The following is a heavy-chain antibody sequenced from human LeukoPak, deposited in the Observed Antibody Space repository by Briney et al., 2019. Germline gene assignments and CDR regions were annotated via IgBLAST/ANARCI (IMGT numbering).Heavy chain of an antibody. V-gene: IGHV1-18*01. D-gene: IGHD6-13*01. CDR3: ARASGVSAAGSPYYFDY. J-gene: IGHJ4*02. CDR2: ISPYSGNT. Sequence: GASVKVSCKASGYTFPSYGIAWVRQATGQGLECMGWISPYSGNTDYAQKFQGRVTMTTDTSTTTAYMELRSLRSDDTAVYYCARASGVSAAGSPYYFDYWGQGTLVTVSS. CDR1: GYTFPSYG.